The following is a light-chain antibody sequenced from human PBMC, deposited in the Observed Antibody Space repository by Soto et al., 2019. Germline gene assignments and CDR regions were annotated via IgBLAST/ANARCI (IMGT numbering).Light chain of an antibody. CDR3: VLYVASGISV. Sequence: QAVVTQEPSFSVSPGGTVTLTCGLSSGSVSASSYASWYQQTPGQAPRTLIYSTNTRSSGVPDRFSGSILGNKAALTITGAQADDESDYYCVLYVASGISVFGGGTKLTVL. CDR2: STN. V-gene: IGLV8-61*01. CDR1: SGSVSASSY. J-gene: IGLJ3*02.